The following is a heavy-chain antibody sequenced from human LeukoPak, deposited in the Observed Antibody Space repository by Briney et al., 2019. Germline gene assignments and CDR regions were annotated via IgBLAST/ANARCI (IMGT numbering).Heavy chain of an antibody. D-gene: IGHD3-3*01. CDR1: GGSFSGYY. CDR3: AIAYWGVVTT. V-gene: IGHV4-34*01. Sequence: PSETLSLTCAVYGGSFSGYYWSWIRQPPGKGLEWIGEINHSGSTNYNPSLKSRVTISVDTSKNQFSLKLSPVTAADTAVYYCAIAYWGVVTTWGQGTLVTVSS. CDR2: INHSGST. J-gene: IGHJ4*02.